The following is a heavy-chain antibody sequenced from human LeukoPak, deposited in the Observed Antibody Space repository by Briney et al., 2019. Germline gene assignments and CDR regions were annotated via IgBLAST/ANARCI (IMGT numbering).Heavy chain of an antibody. D-gene: IGHD6-6*01. CDR1: GFTFSSYA. J-gene: IGHJ4*02. Sequence: PGGSLRLSCAASGFTFSSYAMSWVRQAPGKGLEWVSAISGSGGTYYADSVKGRFTISRVNSKSTLYLQMNSLRAEDTAVYYCAKDFGIAARLFDYWGQGTLVTVSS. CDR2: ISGSGGT. CDR3: AKDFGIAARLFDY. V-gene: IGHV3-23*01.